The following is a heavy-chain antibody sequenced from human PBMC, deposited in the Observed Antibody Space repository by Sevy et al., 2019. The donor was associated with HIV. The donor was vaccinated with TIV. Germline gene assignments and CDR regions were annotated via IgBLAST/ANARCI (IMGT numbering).Heavy chain of an antibody. CDR1: AGSISSYY. CDR2: IYSSGST. Sequence: SETLSLTCTVSAGSISSYYLTWIRQPAGKGLKWIGHIYSSGSTNYNPSLKSRVTMSVDTSKKNFSLKLTSVTAADTAVYYCARGGGYFDDGFDIWGQWTMVTVS. CDR3: ARGGGYFDDGFDI. D-gene: IGHD3-10*01. V-gene: IGHV4-4*07. J-gene: IGHJ3*02.